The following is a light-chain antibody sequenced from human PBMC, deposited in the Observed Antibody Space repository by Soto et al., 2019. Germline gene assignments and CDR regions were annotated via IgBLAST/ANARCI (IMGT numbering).Light chain of an antibody. Sequence: EIVLTQSPATLSLSPGERATLSCRASQSVSSYLAWYQQKPGQAPRLLIYDVSSRATGIPARFSGSGSGTDFTLTINSLEPEDFAVYYCQHRSNWLTFGGGTKVEIK. CDR2: DVS. V-gene: IGKV3-11*01. J-gene: IGKJ4*01. CDR1: QSVSSY. CDR3: QHRSNWLT.